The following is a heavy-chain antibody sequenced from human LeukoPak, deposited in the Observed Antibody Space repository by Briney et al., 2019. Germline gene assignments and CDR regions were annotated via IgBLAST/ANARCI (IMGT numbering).Heavy chain of an antibody. CDR3: AKGLTTKRHYSMDV. Sequence: PGESLRLSCAASGFSFDDYTMHWVRQAPGKGLEWVSLISWDGGSTYYADSVKGRFTISRDNSKNSLYLQMNSLRTEDTALYYCAKGLTTKRHYSMDVWGQGTTVTVPS. D-gene: IGHD4/OR15-4a*01. V-gene: IGHV3-43*01. J-gene: IGHJ6*02. CDR2: ISWDGGST. CDR1: GFSFDDYT.